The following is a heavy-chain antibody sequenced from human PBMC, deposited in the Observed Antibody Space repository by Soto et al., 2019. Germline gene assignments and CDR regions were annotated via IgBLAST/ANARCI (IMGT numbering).Heavy chain of an antibody. V-gene: IGHV4-4*02. CDR1: GGSITSNW. Sequence: PSETLSLTCTVSGGSITSNWWSWVRQPPGKGLEWIGEIYHDGRSTYNPSLKSRVTILLDKSTNQVSLHLTSVTAADTAVYYCGGTGFYCFDYWGQGTLVTVSS. CDR2: IYHDGRS. J-gene: IGHJ4*02. CDR3: GGTGFYCFDY. D-gene: IGHD3-9*01.